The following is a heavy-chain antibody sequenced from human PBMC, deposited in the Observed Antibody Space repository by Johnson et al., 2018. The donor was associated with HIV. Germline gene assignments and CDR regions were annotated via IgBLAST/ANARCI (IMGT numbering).Heavy chain of an antibody. Sequence: VQLVESGGGLVQPGRSLRLSCAASGFTFDDYAMHWVRQAPGKGLEWVSGINWNGGSTGYADSVKGRFTISRDNAKNSLYLQMNSLRAEDTALYYCATGENLKWELRFVDAFDIWGQGTMVTVSS. CDR2: INWNGGST. CDR3: ATGENLKWELRFVDAFDI. D-gene: IGHD1-26*01. V-gene: IGHV3-9*01. J-gene: IGHJ3*02. CDR1: GFTFDDYA.